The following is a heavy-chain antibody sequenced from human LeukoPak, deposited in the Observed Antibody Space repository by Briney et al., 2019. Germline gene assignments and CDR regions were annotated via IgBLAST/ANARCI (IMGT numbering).Heavy chain of an antibody. V-gene: IGHV3-20*04. CDR1: GFTFSSYG. CDR2: INWNGGST. J-gene: IGHJ4*02. Sequence: GGSLRLSCAASGFTFSSYGMSWVRQAPGKGLEWVSGINWNGGSTGYADSVKGRFTISRDNAKNSLYLQMNSLRAEDTALYYCARDWSQELCFDYWGQGTLVTVSS. CDR3: ARDWSQELCFDY. D-gene: IGHD3-16*01.